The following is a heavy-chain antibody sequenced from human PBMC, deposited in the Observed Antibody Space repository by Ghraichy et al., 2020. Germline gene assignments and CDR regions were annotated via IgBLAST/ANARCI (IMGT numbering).Heavy chain of an antibody. Sequence: GGSLRLSCAASGFTFSNYAMTWVRQAPGKGLEWVSAISNSGITKYADSVKGRFTISRDNSKNTLFLHMNSLRGDDTAIYYSANVETERWHSYGNSDYWGPGTLFTVSS. J-gene: IGHJ4*02. V-gene: IGHV3-23*01. CDR2: ISNSGIT. CDR3: ANVETERWHSYGNSDY. CDR1: GFTFSNYA. D-gene: IGHD5-18*01.